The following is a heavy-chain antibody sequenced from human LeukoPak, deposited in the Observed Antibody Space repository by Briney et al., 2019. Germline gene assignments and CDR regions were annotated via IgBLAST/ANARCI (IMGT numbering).Heavy chain of an antibody. J-gene: IGHJ1*01. V-gene: IGHV4-31*03. CDR1: GGSISSGGYY. CDR2: IYYSGST. CDR3: ARVIRGSGSEYFQH. D-gene: IGHD3-10*01. Sequence: TSETLSLTCTVSGGSISSGGYYWSWIRQHPGKGLEWIGYIYYSGSTYYNPSLKGRVTISVDTSKNQFSLKLSSVTAADTAVYYCARVIRGSGSEYFQHWGQGALVTVSS.